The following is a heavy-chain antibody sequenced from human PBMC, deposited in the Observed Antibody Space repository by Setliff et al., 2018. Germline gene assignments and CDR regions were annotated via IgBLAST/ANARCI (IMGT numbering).Heavy chain of an antibody. CDR1: GYTFTSYG. V-gene: IGHV1-18*01. CDR2: ISGYSGNT. Sequence: ASVKVSCKASGYTFTSYGITWVRQAPGQGLEWMGWISGYSGNTNYAQKFQGRVTITTDTSTNTAYMDLRSLRSDDTAVYYCARDLMGDYWGQGTLVTV. D-gene: IGHD3-10*01. J-gene: IGHJ4*02. CDR3: ARDLMGDY.